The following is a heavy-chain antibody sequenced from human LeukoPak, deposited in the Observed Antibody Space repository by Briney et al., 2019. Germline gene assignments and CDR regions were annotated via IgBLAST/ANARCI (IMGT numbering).Heavy chain of an antibody. D-gene: IGHD5-18*01. CDR3: ARRRGYSYDYDY. V-gene: IGHV4-34*01. J-gene: IGHJ4*02. CDR2: INHSGST. CDR1: GGSFSGYY. Sequence: SETLSLTCAVYGGSFSGYYWSWIRQPPGKGLEWIGEINHSGSTNYNPSLKSRVTISVDTSKNQFSLKLSSVTAADTAVYYCARRRGYSYDYDYWGQGTLVTVSS.